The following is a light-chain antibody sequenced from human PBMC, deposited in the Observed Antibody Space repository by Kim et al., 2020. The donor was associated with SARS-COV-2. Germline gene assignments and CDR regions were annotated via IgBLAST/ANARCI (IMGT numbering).Light chain of an antibody. V-gene: IGLV2-11*01. CDR3: CSYVGNYIRV. Sequence: GQSGTISCTETSITVGAYDYVSWYQQYPGEVPKLMIYDVNKRPSGVPDRFSGSKSGYTASLTISGLQPEDEADYYCCSYVGNYIRVFGGGTKVTVL. CDR1: SITVGAYDY. J-gene: IGLJ3*02. CDR2: DVN.